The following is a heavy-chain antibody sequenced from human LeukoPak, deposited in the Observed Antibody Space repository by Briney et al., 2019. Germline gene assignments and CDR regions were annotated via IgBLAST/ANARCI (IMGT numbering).Heavy chain of an antibody. V-gene: IGHV3-21*01. D-gene: IGHD6-19*01. J-gene: IGHJ4*02. CDR3: ARDQAVANFDY. CDR2: ISSSSSYI. Sequence: SGGSLRLSCAASGFTFSSYSMNWVRQAPGKGVEWVSSISSSSSYIYYADSVKGRFTISRDNAKNSLYLQMNSLRAEDTAVYYCARDQAVANFDYWGQGTLVTVSS. CDR1: GFTFSSYS.